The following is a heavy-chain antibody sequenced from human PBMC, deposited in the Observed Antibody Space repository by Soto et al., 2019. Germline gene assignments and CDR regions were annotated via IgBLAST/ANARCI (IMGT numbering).Heavy chain of an antibody. CDR1: GSTFSNYG. J-gene: IGHJ3*02. V-gene: IGHV3-30*18. Sequence: GGSLRLSCAASGSTFSNYGMPWVRQAPGKGLEWVALISDGGTNIYYADSVRGRSTLSRDNSKNTLYLQMNSLRAEDTAVYFCAKSGGYISLNDAFDIWGQGTMVTVSS. D-gene: IGHD2-2*02. CDR3: AKSGGYISLNDAFDI. CDR2: ISDGGTNI.